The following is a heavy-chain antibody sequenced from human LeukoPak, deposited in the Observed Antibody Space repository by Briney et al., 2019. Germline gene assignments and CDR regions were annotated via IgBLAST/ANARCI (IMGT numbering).Heavy chain of an antibody. V-gene: IGHV3-66*01. D-gene: IGHD3-10*01. J-gene: IGHJ4*02. CDR2: IYSGGST. CDR1: GFTVSSNY. CDR3: AKAEGSGNQPFAY. Sequence: GGSLRLSCAASGFTVSSNYMSCVRQAPGKGLEWVSVIYSGGSTYYADSVKGRFTISRDNSKNTLYLQMHSLRADDTAVYYCAKAEGSGNQPFAYWGQGTLVTVSS.